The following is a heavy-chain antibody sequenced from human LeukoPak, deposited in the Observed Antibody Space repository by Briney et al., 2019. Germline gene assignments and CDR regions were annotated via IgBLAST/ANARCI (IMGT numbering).Heavy chain of an antibody. CDR2: IYHSGST. CDR1: GGSISSGGYY. Sequence: TASQTLSLTCTVSGGSISSGGYYWSWIRQPPGKGLEWIGYIYHSGSTYYNPSLKSRVTISVDRSKNQFSLKLSSVTAADTAVYYCARVNPPYYYYMDVWGKGTTVTVSS. J-gene: IGHJ6*03. CDR3: ARVNPPYYYYMDV. V-gene: IGHV4-30-2*01.